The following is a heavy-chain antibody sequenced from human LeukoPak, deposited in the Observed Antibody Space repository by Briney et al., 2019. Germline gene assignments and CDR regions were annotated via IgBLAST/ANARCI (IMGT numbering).Heavy chain of an antibody. J-gene: IGHJ4*02. D-gene: IGHD3-22*01. V-gene: IGHV3-30*18. CDR2: ISFDATNK. CDR3: AKDSSADDSSGYSYYFDY. CDR1: RFTFSSYG. Sequence: GGSLRLSCAASRFTFSSYGMHCVRQAPGKGLEWVAVISFDATNKYYADSVKGRFTISRDNSKNTLYLQMNSLRAEDTAVYYCAKDSSADDSSGYSYYFDYWGQGTLVTVSS.